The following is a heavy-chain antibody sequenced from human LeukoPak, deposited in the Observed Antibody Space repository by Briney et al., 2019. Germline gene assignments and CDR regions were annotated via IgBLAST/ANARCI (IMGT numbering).Heavy chain of an antibody. D-gene: IGHD1-20*01. CDR1: GFPFARYA. V-gene: IGHV3-23*01. Sequence: GGSLRLYCAVSGFPFARYAMSWVRQAPGKGLEWVSAISGGGGGTYYADSVKGRFTISRDNSKNTLYLQMNSLRAEDTAKYFCARQNNWNYVFFHWGQGTLVTVSS. J-gene: IGHJ4*02. CDR3: ARQNNWNYVFFH. CDR2: ISGGGGGT.